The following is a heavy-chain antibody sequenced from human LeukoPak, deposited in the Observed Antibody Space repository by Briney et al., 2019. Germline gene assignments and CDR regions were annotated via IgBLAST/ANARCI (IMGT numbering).Heavy chain of an antibody. D-gene: IGHD2-2*01. CDR2: IYYRST. Sequence: PSETLSLTCTVSDYSIISDHYWGWVRQPPGKGLEWIGSIYYRSTFYNPSLKSRVTILPDTSKNQFSLKLSSVTAADTAVYYCARRQSGYCSSTSCAIGRGKKYYFDYWGQGTLVTVSS. J-gene: IGHJ4*02. CDR3: ARRQSGYCSSTSCAIGRGKKYYFDY. CDR1: DYSIISDHY. V-gene: IGHV4-38-2*02.